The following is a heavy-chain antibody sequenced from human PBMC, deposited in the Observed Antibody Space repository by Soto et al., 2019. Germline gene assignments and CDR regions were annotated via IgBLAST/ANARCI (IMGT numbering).Heavy chain of an antibody. V-gene: IGHV1-18*01. D-gene: IGHD6-19*01. CDR3: ASDKGNSGWRCYY. J-gene: IGHJ4*02. CDR1: GYTFTSYG. CDR2: ISAYNGNT. Sequence: QVQLVQSGAEVKEPGASVKVSCKASGYTFTSYGVSWVRQAPGQGLEWMAWISAYNGNTHYAQKFQGRGTMTTDTCADTAYIELRSVISDATAVYYFASDKGNSGWRCYYWGRGTLVAV.